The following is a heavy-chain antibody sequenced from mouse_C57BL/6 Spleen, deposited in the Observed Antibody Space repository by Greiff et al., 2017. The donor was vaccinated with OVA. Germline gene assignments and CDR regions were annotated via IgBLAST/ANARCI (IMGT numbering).Heavy chain of an antibody. J-gene: IGHJ1*03. Sequence: EVKLMESGGGLVKPGGSLKLSCAASGFTFSSYTMSWVRQTPEKRLEWVATISGGGGNTYYPDSVKGRFTISRDNAKNTLYLQMSSLRSEDTALYYCARHGEIYYGNYGYFDVWGTGTTVTVSS. CDR1: GFTFSSYT. D-gene: IGHD2-1*01. V-gene: IGHV5-9*01. CDR3: ARHGEIYYGNYGYFDV. CDR2: ISGGGGNT.